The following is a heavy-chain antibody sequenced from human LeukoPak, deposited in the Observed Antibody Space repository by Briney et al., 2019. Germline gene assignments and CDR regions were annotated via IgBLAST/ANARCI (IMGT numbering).Heavy chain of an antibody. Sequence: HTGGSLRLSCAASGFTFSSYVMHWVRRTPGKGLVWVSRISHDGIISYADSVKGRFTISRDNAKNTLTLQMNSLRVEDTAVYFCARDWVYKIDYWGRGTLVTASS. V-gene: IGHV3-74*01. J-gene: IGHJ4*02. D-gene: IGHD5-24*01. CDR3: ARDWVYKIDY. CDR2: ISHDGII. CDR1: GFTFSSYV.